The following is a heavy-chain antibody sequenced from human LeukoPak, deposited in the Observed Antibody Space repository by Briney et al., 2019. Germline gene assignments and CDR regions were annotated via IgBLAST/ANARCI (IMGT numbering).Heavy chain of an antibody. J-gene: IGHJ4*02. D-gene: IGHD3-22*01. CDR3: AKEKGFGYSPLDY. CDR1: GFTFSNYA. V-gene: IGHV3-23*01. CDR2: ISGRGDGT. Sequence: GGSLRLSCAASGFTFSNYAMTWVRQALGKGLEWISTISGRGDGTYYTDSVKGRFTISRDNSKNTVYLQMNNLRAEDTALYYCAKEKGFGYSPLDYWGQGTLVTVSA.